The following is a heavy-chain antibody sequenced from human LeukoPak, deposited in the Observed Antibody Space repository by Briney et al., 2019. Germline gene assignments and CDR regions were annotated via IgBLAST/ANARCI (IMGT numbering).Heavy chain of an antibody. CDR1: GFTLDDYA. CDR3: ARVGRGISNYMDV. Sequence: QTGGSLRLSCAASGFTLDDYAMHWVRQVPGKGLEWVSGISWNSGSIGYADSVKGRFTISRDNAKNSLYLQMNSLRAEDTAVYYCARVGRGISNYMDVWGKGTTVTISS. D-gene: IGHD1-26*01. CDR2: ISWNSGSI. V-gene: IGHV3-9*01. J-gene: IGHJ6*03.